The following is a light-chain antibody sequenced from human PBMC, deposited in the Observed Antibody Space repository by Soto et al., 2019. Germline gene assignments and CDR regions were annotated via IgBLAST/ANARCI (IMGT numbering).Light chain of an antibody. CDR1: QSISSSY. CDR2: GAS. Sequence: DIVMTQSPGTLSSSPGERATLACRASQSISSSYLAWYQQKPGQAPRLLIYGASSRATGIPDRFSGSGSGSDFTLTISRLEPEDFAVYYCQFFGSSRYTFGQGTKLEIK. J-gene: IGKJ2*01. CDR3: QFFGSSRYT. V-gene: IGKV3-20*01.